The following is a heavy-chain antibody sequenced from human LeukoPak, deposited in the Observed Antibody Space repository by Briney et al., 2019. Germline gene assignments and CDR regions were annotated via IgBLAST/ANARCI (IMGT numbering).Heavy chain of an antibody. J-gene: IGHJ6*03. CDR2: IYYSGST. D-gene: IGHD1-7*01. CDR1: GGSISSYY. CDR3: ARGDAWNYRGLYYYCMDV. V-gene: IGHV4-59*01. Sequence: PSETLSLTCTVSGGSISSYYWSWIRQPPGKGLEWIGYIYYSGSTNYNPSLKSRVTISVDTSKNQFSLKLSSVTAADTAVYYCARGDAWNYRGLYYYCMDVWGKGTTVTVSS.